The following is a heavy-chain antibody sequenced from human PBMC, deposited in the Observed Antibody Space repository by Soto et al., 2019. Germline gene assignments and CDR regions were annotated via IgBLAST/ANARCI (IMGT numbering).Heavy chain of an antibody. CDR1: GGSISSSY. CDR3: ARDKYCSGGSCRKNWFDP. Sequence: SETLSLTCTVSGGSISSSYWSWIRQPPGKGLEWLAYIYDDGSANYNPSLKSRATISLDMSKNQFSLKLTSVTAADTAVYYCARDKYCSGGSCRKNWFDPWGQGTLVTAPQ. V-gene: IGHV4-59*01. CDR2: IYDDGSA. J-gene: IGHJ5*02. D-gene: IGHD2-15*01.